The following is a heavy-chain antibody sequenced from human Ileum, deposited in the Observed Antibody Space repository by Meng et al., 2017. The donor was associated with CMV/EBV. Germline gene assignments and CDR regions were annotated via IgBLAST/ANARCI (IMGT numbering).Heavy chain of an antibody. CDR1: GFTFANYY. CDR3: ARDNSVAGISWWFDP. Sequence: ASVKVSCKASGFTFANYYFHWVRQAPGQGLEWVGVISPSGDRAWSAPKFQGRVSMTRDTSTSTLYMEMKSLRSEDTAVYYCARDNSVAGISWWFDPWGQGTLVTVSS. J-gene: IGHJ5*02. CDR2: ISPSGDRA. V-gene: IGHV1-46*01. D-gene: IGHD6-19*01.